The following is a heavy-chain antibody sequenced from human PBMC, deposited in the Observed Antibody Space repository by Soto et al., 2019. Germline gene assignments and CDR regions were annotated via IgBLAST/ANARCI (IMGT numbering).Heavy chain of an antibody. CDR1: GESIDTAGYY. CDR3: SGGDY. J-gene: IGHJ4*02. D-gene: IGHD3-16*01. Sequence: QVQLQESGPRLVRPSQTLSLTCTVSGESIDTAGYYWTRSRQRQGQGLAWLGFISHSGATYYNSSVESRLSISLATSQNRFSLNVSSVTAAGTAVYFCSGGDYWGQGMLVSVSS. CDR2: ISHSGAT. V-gene: IGHV4-31*03.